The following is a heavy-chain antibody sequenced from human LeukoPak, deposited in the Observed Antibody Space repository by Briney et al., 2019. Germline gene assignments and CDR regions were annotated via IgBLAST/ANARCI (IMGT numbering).Heavy chain of an antibody. CDR1: GYTFTGYY. J-gene: IGHJ4*02. CDR2: INPNSGGT. Sequence: ASVKVSCKASGYTFTGYYMHWVRQAPGQGLEWMGWINPNSGGTNYAQKFQGRVTMTRDTSISTAHMELSRLRSDDTAVYYCARVEYSGYGDPTAAFDYWGQGTLVTVSS. CDR3: ARVEYSGYGDPTAAFDY. D-gene: IGHD5-12*01. V-gene: IGHV1-2*02.